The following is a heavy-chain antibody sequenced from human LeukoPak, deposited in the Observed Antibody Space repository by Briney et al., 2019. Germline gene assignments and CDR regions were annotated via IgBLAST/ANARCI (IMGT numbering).Heavy chain of an antibody. CDR3: ASGADAFETSGDYFDY. Sequence: PGGSLRLSCAASGFTFSSYAMHWVRQAPGKGMEWVEVIWYDGTTKYYADSVKGPFTISNDNSKNTLYLQMHSLRAEHTAVYYCASGADAFETSGDYFDYWGQGTLVTVSS. D-gene: IGHD7-27*01. J-gene: IGHJ4*02. CDR2: IWYDGTTK. V-gene: IGHV3-33*01. CDR1: GFTFSSYA.